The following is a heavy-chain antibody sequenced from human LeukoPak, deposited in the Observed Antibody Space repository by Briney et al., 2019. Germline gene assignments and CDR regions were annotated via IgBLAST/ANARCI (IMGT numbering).Heavy chain of an antibody. CDR2: INHSGST. Sequence: SETLSLTCAVYGGSFSGYYWSWIRQPPGKGLEWIGEINHSGSTNYNPSLKSRVTISVDTSKNQFSLKLSSVTAADTAVYYCARGLYDLWSGYYFDYWGQGTLVTVSS. V-gene: IGHV4-34*01. CDR3: ARGLYDLWSGYYFDY. CDR1: GGSFSGYY. J-gene: IGHJ4*02. D-gene: IGHD3-3*01.